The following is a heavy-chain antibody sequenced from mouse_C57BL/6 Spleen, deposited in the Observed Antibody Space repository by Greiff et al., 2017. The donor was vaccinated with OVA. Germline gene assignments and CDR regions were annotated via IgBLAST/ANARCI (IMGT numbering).Heavy chain of an antibody. CDR1: GYTFTSYW. V-gene: IGHV1-61*01. CDR3: ASHYDYGNWYFDV. J-gene: IGHJ1*03. CDR2: IYPSDSET. Sequence: QVQLQQPGAELVRPGSSVKLSCKASGYTFTSYWMEWVKQRPGQGLEWIGNIYPSDSETHYNQKFKDKAPLTVDKSSSTAYMQLSSLTSEHSAVYYCASHYDYGNWYFDVWGTGTTVTVSS. D-gene: IGHD2-4*01.